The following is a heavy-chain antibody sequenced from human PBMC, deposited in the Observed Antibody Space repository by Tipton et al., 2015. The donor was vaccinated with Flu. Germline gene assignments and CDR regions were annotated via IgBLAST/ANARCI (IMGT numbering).Heavy chain of an antibody. D-gene: IGHD1-26*01. CDR3: TRSGSYHHYYFDL. CDR2: IYYSGSI. J-gene: IGHJ2*01. CDR1: GGSISSHY. V-gene: IGHV4-59*11. Sequence: TLSLTCTVSGGSISSHYWSWIRQPPGKGLEWIGYIYYSGSISYNPSLKSRVTISVDTSKNQFSLSLTSVTAADAAIYYCTRSGSYHHYYFDLWGRGTLVSVSS.